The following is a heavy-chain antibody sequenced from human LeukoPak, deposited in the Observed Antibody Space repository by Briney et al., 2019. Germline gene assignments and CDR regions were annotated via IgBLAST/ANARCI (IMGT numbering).Heavy chain of an antibody. Sequence: PGGSLRLSCAASGFTVSANYMNWFRQAPGKGLEWVSAISGSGGSTYYADSVKGRFTISRDNSKNTLYLQMNSLRAEDTAVYYCAKSEFVVVPAAEDYWGQGTLVTVSS. CDR3: AKSEFVVVPAAEDY. CDR2: ISGSGGST. CDR1: GFTVSANY. D-gene: IGHD2-2*01. J-gene: IGHJ4*02. V-gene: IGHV3-23*01.